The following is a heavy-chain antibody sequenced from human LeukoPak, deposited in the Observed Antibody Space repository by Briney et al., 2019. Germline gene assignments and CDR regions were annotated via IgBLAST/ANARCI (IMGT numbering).Heavy chain of an antibody. Sequence: GGSLRLSCAASGFTFSSYGMHWVRQAPGKGLEWVAFIRYDGSNKYYADSVKGRFTISRDNSKNTLYLQMNSLRAKDTAVYYCAKALYSSSWYGSDYWGQGTLVTVSS. D-gene: IGHD6-13*01. CDR1: GFTFSSYG. J-gene: IGHJ4*02. CDR2: IRYDGSNK. V-gene: IGHV3-30*02. CDR3: AKALYSSSWYGSDY.